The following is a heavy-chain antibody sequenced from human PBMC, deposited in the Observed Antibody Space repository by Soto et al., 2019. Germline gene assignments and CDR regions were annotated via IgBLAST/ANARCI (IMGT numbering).Heavy chain of an antibody. CDR1: GYSFTDYD. V-gene: IGHV1-8*01. D-gene: IGHD1-1*01. Sequence: QVQVVQSRAEVKKPGASVKGSCKTSGYSFTDYDINWVRPAPGQGLEWMGWVSPDHGNAGYAQHFQGRLTLATNTSINTAYMELNSLTSENTAVYYCEVTTGSWGQGTMVTVSS. CDR2: VSPDHGNA. CDR3: EVTTGS. J-gene: IGHJ4*02.